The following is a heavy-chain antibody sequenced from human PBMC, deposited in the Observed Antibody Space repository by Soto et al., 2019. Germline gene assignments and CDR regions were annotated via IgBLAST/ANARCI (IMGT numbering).Heavy chain of an antibody. CDR1: GGTFSSYT. CDR2: IIPILGIA. J-gene: IGHJ4*02. D-gene: IGHD5-12*01. V-gene: IGHV1-69*04. Sequence: SVKVSCKASGGTFSSYTISWVRQAPGQGLEWMGRIIPILGIANYAQKFQGRVTITADKSTSTAYMELSSLRSEDTAVYYCARDRVEYRGYEYFDYWGQGTLVTVSS. CDR3: ARDRVEYRGYEYFDY.